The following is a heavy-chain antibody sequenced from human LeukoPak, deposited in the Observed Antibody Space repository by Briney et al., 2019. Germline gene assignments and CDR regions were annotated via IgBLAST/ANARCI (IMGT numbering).Heavy chain of an antibody. D-gene: IGHD3-10*01. CDR3: ARDLSGYYYGSGSPLGY. J-gene: IGHJ4*02. CDR2: ISYDGSNK. CDR1: GFTFSSYA. Sequence: GGSLRLSCAASGFTFSSYAMHWVRQAPGKGLEWVAVISYDGSNKYYADSVKGRFTISRDNSKTTLYLQMNSLRAEDTAVYYCARDLSGYYYGSGSPLGYWGQGTLVTVSS. V-gene: IGHV3-30*01.